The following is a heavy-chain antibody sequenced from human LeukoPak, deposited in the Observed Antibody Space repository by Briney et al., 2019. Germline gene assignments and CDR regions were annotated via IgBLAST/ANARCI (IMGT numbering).Heavy chain of an antibody. CDR3: ARVEYMVRGVSYRGGFGY. Sequence: SETLSLTCTVSGGSISSGGYYWSWIRQHPGKGLEWIGYIYYSGSTYYNPSLKSRVTISVDTSKNQFSLKLSSVTAADTAVYYCARVEYMVRGVSYRGGFGYWGQGTLVTVSS. CDR2: IYYSGST. J-gene: IGHJ4*02. CDR1: GGSISSGGYY. D-gene: IGHD3-10*01. V-gene: IGHV4-31*03.